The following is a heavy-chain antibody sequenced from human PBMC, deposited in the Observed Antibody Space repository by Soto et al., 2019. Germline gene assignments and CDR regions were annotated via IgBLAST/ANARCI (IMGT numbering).Heavy chain of an antibody. CDR2: MYYSGST. V-gene: IGHV4-39*01. CDR3: ARGLITVSLYSGGWYYFDS. Sequence: SETLSLTCTVSGGSISSSSYYWGWIRQPPGKGLEWIGSMYYSGSTYYNPSLKSRVTISVHTSNSQFSLELSSVTAADTAVYYCARGLITVSLYSGGWYYFDSWGQGTQVTVSS. D-gene: IGHD6-19*01. CDR1: GGSISSSSYY. J-gene: IGHJ4*02.